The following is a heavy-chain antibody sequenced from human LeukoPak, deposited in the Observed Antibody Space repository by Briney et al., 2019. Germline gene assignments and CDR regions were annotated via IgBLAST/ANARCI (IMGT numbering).Heavy chain of an antibody. D-gene: IGHD2-2*01. J-gene: IGHJ5*02. CDR1: GGSFSGYY. V-gene: IGHV4-34*01. CDR3: ARDICRTSCYVGWFDP. CDR2: IYHSGST. Sequence: SETLSLTCAVYGGSFSGYYWSWIRQPPGKGLEWIGYIYHSGSTYYNPSLKSRVTISVDRSKNQLSLKLSSVTAADTAVYYCARDICRTSCYVGWFDPWGQGTLVTVSS.